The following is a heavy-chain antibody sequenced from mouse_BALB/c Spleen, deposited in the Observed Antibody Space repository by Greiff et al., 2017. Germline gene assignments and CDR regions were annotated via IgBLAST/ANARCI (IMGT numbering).Heavy chain of an antibody. J-gene: IGHJ3*01. CDR3: ARDYGNYEAWFAY. CDR2: IRNKANGYTT. D-gene: IGHD2-1*01. Sequence: EVQGVESGGGLVQPGGSLRLSCATSGFTFTDYYMSWVRQPPGKALEWLGFIRNKANGYTTEYSASVKGRFTISRDNSQSILYLQMNTLRAEDSATYYCARDYGNYEAWFAYWGQGTLVTVSA. V-gene: IGHV7-3*02. CDR1: GFTFTDYY.